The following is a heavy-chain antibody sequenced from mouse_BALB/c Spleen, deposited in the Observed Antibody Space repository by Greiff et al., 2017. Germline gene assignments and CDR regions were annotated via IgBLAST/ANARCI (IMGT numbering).Heavy chain of an antibody. J-gene: IGHJ4*01. V-gene: IGHV5-6-5*01. CDR3: ARGGLLGAMDY. Sequence: LVESGGGLVKPGGSLKLSCAASGFTFSSYAMSWVRQTPEKRLEWVASISSGGSTYYPDSVKGRFTISRDNARNILYLQMSSLRSEDTAMYYCARGGLLGAMDYWGQGTSVTVSS. CDR1: GFTFSSYA. CDR2: ISSGGST. D-gene: IGHD2-3*01.